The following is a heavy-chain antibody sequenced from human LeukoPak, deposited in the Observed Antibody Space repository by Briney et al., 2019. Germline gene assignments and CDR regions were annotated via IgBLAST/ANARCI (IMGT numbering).Heavy chain of an antibody. CDR2: INPNSGGT. D-gene: IGHD3-10*01. CDR1: GYTFTGCY. CDR3: ARDREDYYGSGSYDY. V-gene: IGHV1-2*02. J-gene: IGHJ4*02. Sequence: ASVKVSCKASGYTFTGCYMHWVRQAPGQGLEWMGWINPNSGGTNYAQKFQGRVTMTRDTSISTAYMELSRLRSDDTAVYYCARDREDYYGSGSYDYWGQGTLVTVSS.